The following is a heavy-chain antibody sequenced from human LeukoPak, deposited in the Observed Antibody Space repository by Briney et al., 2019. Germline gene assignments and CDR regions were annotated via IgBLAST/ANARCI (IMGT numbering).Heavy chain of an antibody. V-gene: IGHV4-59*01. CDR3: ARGASGTLYDAFDI. D-gene: IGHD1-26*01. J-gene: IGHJ3*02. Sequence: SKTLTLTCTVSGGSISTYYWSWIRQPPGEGLEWIGSIYYSGTTHSNPSLKSRATISVDTSKNHLSLKVNSVTAADTAVYYCARGASGTLYDAFDIWGRGTMVTVSS. CDR2: IYYSGTT. CDR1: GGSISTYY.